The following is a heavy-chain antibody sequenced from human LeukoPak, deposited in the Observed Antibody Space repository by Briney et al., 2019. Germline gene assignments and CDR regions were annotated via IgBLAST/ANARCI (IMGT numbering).Heavy chain of an antibody. Sequence: GESLKISCKGSGYGFTNYWIGWVRQMPGKGLEWMGIIYPYDSHTRYSPSFQGQVTISADKSISTAYLQWSSLKASDTAMYYCARRPEVVRSSDTWYFDLWGRGTLVTVSS. V-gene: IGHV5-51*01. CDR3: ARRPEVVRSSDTWYFDL. D-gene: IGHD2-2*01. CDR1: GYGFTNYW. CDR2: IYPYDSHT. J-gene: IGHJ2*01.